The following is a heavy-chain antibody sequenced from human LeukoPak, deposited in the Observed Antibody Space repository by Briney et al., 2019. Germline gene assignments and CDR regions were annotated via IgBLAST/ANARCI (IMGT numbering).Heavy chain of an antibody. CDR2: IYYSGNT. D-gene: IGHD3-22*01. CDR1: GDSISSDH. J-gene: IGHJ3*02. CDR3: AKYSGHDTSGYYESRAFDI. Sequence: SETLSLTCTVPGDSISSDHWSWIRQPPGKGLERIGYIYYSGNTNYNPSLKSRVTISVDTSKNQFSLKLSSVTAADTAVYYCAKYSGHDTSGYYESRAFDIWGQGTMVTVSS. V-gene: IGHV4-59*01.